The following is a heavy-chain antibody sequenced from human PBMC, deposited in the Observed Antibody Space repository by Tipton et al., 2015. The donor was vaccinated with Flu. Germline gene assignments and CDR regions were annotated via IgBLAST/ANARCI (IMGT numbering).Heavy chain of an antibody. CDR3: ARGPYYYFYYMDV. Sequence: QLVQSGAEVKKPGSSVKVSCKASGVTINTYSISWVRQAPGQGLEWMGGIIPIFGTTNYAQKFQGRVTITADDFPSTAYMELSSLRSEDTAVYYCARGPYYYFYYMDVWGRGTTVTVSS. CDR2: IIPIFGTT. V-gene: IGHV1-69*01. J-gene: IGHJ6*03. D-gene: IGHD3-10*01. CDR1: GVTINTYS.